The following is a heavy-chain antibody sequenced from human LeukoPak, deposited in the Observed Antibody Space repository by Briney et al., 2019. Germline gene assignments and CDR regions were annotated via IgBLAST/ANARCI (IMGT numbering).Heavy chain of an antibody. CDR1: GFTFSSYA. Sequence: GGSLRLSCAASGFTFSSYAMSWVRQAPGKGLEWVSAISGGSGGNTYYADSVKGRFTISRDNSENTLYLQMNSLRAEDTAVYYCAKDSPAVVVPAYWGQGTLVTVSS. J-gene: IGHJ4*02. CDR2: ISGGSGGNT. D-gene: IGHD2-2*01. V-gene: IGHV3-23*01. CDR3: AKDSPAVVVPAY.